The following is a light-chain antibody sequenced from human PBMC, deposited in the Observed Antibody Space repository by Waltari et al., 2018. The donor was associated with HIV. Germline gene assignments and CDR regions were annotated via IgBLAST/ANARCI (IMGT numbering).Light chain of an antibody. Sequence: QSALTQPPSVSGSPGQSVTISCPGTSSDVGGYNYVSWYQHHPGKAPKHMIYHVRGRPSGVPVRCSGSRSGNTASLTISGLQAEDEADYYCCSYAGSHTFEVFGGGTKLTVV. CDR1: SSDVGGYNY. V-gene: IGLV2-11*01. CDR2: HVR. J-gene: IGLJ3*02. CDR3: CSYAGSHTFEV.